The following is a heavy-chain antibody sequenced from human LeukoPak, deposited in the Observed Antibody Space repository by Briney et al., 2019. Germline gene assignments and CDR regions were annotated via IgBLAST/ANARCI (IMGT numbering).Heavy chain of an antibody. Sequence: GGSLRLSCAASGFTFSSYWMSWVRQAPGKGLEWVANIKQDGSERYYVDSVKGRFTISRDSAKNSLYLQTNSLRAEDTAVYYCARDEAAAGTEFVDYWGQGTLVTVSS. CDR3: ARDEAAAGTEFVDY. D-gene: IGHD6-13*01. CDR1: GFTFSSYW. J-gene: IGHJ4*02. CDR2: IKQDGSER. V-gene: IGHV3-7*01.